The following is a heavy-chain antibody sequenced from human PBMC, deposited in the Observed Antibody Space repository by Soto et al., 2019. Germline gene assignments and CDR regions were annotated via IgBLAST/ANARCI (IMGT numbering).Heavy chain of an antibody. D-gene: IGHD3-10*01. CDR3: ARDRGPLVRGVIHDY. V-gene: IGHV3-7*01. CDR1: GFTFSSYW. CDR2: IKQDGSEK. J-gene: IGHJ4*02. Sequence: PWGSLRLSCAASGFTFSSYWMSWVRRDPGKGLEWVANIKQDGSEKYYVDSVKGRFTIARDNAKNSMYLQMKSLRAEDKAVYYCARDRGPLVRGVIHDYWGQGTLVTVSS.